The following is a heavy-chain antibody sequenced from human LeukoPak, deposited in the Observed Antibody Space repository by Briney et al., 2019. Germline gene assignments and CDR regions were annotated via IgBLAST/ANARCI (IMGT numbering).Heavy chain of an antibody. D-gene: IGHD3-10*01. Sequence: SETLSLTCTVSGGSISSGSYYWSWIRQPAGKGLEWIGRIYTSGSTNYNPSLKSRVTISVDTSKNQFSLKLSSVTAADTAVYYCAREGSVWFGDFKDYWGQGTLVTVSS. CDR1: GGSISSGSYY. CDR2: IYTSGST. V-gene: IGHV4-61*02. J-gene: IGHJ4*02. CDR3: AREGSVWFGDFKDY.